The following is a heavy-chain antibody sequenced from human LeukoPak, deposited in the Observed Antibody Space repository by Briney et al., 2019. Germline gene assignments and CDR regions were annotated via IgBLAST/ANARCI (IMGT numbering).Heavy chain of an antibody. D-gene: IGHD6-6*01. CDR3: ARLAALRGFYYYMDV. CDR1: GGSISSYY. V-gene: IGHV4-59*08. CDR2: IYYSGST. J-gene: IGHJ6*03. Sequence: SETVSLTCTVSGGSISSYYWSWFRQPPGKGLEWIGYIYYSGSTNYNPSLKSRVTISVDTSKNQFFLRLSSVTAADTAVYYCARLAALRGFYYYMDVWGKGATVTVSS.